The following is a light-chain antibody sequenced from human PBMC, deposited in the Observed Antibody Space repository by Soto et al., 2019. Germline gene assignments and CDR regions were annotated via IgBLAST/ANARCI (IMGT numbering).Light chain of an antibody. V-gene: IGKV1-39*01. CDR2: TAS. CDR3: QQSFATLWT. J-gene: IGKJ1*01. Sequence: EIKMTQSPPSLSASVGDRASITCRASQNINRYLNWYPHKPGKAPKLLIYTASTLQSGVPSRFSGSGSGTQFTLTISSLQPEDVATYYCQQSFATLWTFGQGTKVDIK. CDR1: QNINRY.